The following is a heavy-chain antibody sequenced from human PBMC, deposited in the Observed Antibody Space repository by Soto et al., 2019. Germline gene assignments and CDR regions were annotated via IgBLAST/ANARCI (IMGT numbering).Heavy chain of an antibody. Sequence: VASVKVSCKASGYTFTSYGISWVRQAPGQGLEWMGWISAYNGNTNYAQKLQGRVTMTTDTSTSTAYMELRSLRSDDTAVYYCARIPYYGSGSYYNPPYYYYGMDVWGQGTTVTVSS. CDR1: GYTFTSYG. J-gene: IGHJ6*02. V-gene: IGHV1-18*01. D-gene: IGHD3-10*01. CDR3: ARIPYYGSGSYYNPPYYYYGMDV. CDR2: ISAYNGNT.